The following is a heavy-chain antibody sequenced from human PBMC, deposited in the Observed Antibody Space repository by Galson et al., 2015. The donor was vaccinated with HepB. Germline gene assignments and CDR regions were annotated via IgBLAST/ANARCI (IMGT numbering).Heavy chain of an antibody. CDR3: ARRASYYDSNDYYSVWFDI. J-gene: IGHJ5*02. CDR2: IYPDDSDT. D-gene: IGHD3-22*01. V-gene: IGHV5-51*01. CDR1: EYSFSTHW. Sequence: QSGAEVTKPGESLKISCKGSEYSFSTHWIAWVRQMPGRGLECMGFIYPDDSDTRYSPSFQGQVTISADKSISTAYLQWSSLQASDTAMYYCARRASYYDSNDYYSVWFDIWGQGTLVTVSS.